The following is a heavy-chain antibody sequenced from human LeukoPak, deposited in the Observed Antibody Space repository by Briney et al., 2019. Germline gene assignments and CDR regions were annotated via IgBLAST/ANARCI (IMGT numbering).Heavy chain of an antibody. CDR2: INHSGST. J-gene: IGHJ1*01. Sequence: PSETLSLTCAVYGGSFSGYYWSWIRQPPGKGLEWIGEINHSGSTNYNPSLKSRVTISVDTSKNQFSLRLSSVTAADTAVYYCASQPRGYDILTGYYRAEYFQHWGQGTLVTVSS. CDR3: ASQPRGYDILTGYYRAEYFQH. CDR1: GGSFSGYY. V-gene: IGHV4-34*01. D-gene: IGHD3-9*01.